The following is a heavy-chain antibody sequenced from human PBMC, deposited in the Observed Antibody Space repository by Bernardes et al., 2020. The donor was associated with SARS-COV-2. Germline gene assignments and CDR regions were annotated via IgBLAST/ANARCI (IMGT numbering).Heavy chain of an antibody. D-gene: IGHD5-12*01. CDR2: IYPGDSDT. Sequence: GESLKISCEGSGYSFTSHWIAWVRQMPRKGLEWMWTIYPGDSDTRYSPSFEGQVTISADKSISTAYLQWSSLKASDTAIYYCARPEIYSGYENWGQGTLVTVSS. J-gene: IGHJ4*02. V-gene: IGHV5-51*01. CDR3: ARPEIYSGYEN. CDR1: GYSFTSHW.